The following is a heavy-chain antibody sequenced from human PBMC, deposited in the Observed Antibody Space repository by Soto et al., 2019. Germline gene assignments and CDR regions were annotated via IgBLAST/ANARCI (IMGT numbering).Heavy chain of an antibody. CDR2: IYYSGST. V-gene: IGHV4-39*01. D-gene: IGHD2-21*02. Sequence: RASETLSLTCTVTGDSISSRSYYWGWIRQPPGKGLEWIGSIYYSGSTYXXXSXXXXVXXYIDTSKDQFSLKLKSVTDADTALYFCARQRTSVVTQAYFDVWGPGSLVTVSA. CDR3: ARQRTSVVTQAYFDV. CDR1: GDSISSRSYY. J-gene: IGHJ4*02.